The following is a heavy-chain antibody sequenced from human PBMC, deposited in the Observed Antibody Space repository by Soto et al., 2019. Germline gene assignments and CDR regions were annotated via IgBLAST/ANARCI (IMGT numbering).Heavy chain of an antibody. V-gene: IGHV3-23*01. D-gene: IGHD1-26*01. CDR2: ISGSGGST. Sequence: GGSLRLSCAASGFTFATYAMTWVRQGPGKGLEWVSAISGSGGSTYYADSVKGRFTISRDNSKNTLYLQMNSLRAEDTAVYYCATYYLPTRPAFAIWGQGTMVPVSS. CDR3: ATYYLPTRPAFAI. J-gene: IGHJ3*02. CDR1: GFTFATYA.